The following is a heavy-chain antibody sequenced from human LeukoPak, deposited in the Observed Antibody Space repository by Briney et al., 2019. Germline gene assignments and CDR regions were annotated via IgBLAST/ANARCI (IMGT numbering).Heavy chain of an antibody. V-gene: IGHV4-61*02. Sequence: SETLSLTCTVSGGSISSGSYYWSWIRQPAGKGLEWIGRIYTSGSTNYNPSLKSRVTISVDTSKNQFSLKLSSVTAADTAVYYCARESRVRRYFDYWGQGTLVTVPS. J-gene: IGHJ4*02. D-gene: IGHD3-10*01. CDR3: ARESRVRRYFDY. CDR2: IYTSGST. CDR1: GGSISSGSYY.